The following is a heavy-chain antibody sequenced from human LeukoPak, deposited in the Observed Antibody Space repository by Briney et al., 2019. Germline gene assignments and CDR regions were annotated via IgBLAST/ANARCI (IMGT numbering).Heavy chain of an antibody. CDR2: INHSGST. Sequence: PPETLSLTCAVYGGSFSGYYWSWIRQPPGKGLEWIGEINHSGSTNYNPSLKSRVTISVDTSKNQFSLKLSSVTAADTAVYYCARENVDIVATIRVYYFDYWGQGTLVTVSS. CDR3: ARENVDIVATIRVYYFDY. D-gene: IGHD5-12*01. CDR1: GGSFSGYY. V-gene: IGHV4-34*01. J-gene: IGHJ4*02.